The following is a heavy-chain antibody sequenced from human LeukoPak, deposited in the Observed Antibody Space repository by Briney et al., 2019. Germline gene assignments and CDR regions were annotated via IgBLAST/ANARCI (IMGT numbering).Heavy chain of an antibody. Sequence: GGSLRLSCAASGFTFSTYSMNWVRQAPGKGLECVSLVNSDGSAYYADSVKGRFTISRDNSKNTLYLQMNSLRAEDTAVYYCARDGSGTTYWGPGTLVTVSS. CDR3: ARDGSGTTY. V-gene: IGHV3-53*01. D-gene: IGHD1-1*01. CDR1: GFTFSTYS. CDR2: VNSDGSA. J-gene: IGHJ4*02.